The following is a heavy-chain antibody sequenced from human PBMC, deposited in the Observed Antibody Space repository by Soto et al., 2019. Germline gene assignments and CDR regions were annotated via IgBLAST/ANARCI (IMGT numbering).Heavy chain of an antibody. D-gene: IGHD3-3*01. CDR2: IYYSGST. J-gene: IGHJ4*02. CDR3: VSPTRTTIFGKEYYFDY. V-gene: IGHV4-39*01. CDR1: GGSISSSSYY. Sequence: SETLSLTCTVSGGSISSSSYYWGWIRQPPGKGLEWIGSIYYSGSTYYNPSLKSRVTISVDTSKNQFSLKLSSVTAADTAVYYCVSPTRTTIFGKEYYFDYWGQGTLVTVSS.